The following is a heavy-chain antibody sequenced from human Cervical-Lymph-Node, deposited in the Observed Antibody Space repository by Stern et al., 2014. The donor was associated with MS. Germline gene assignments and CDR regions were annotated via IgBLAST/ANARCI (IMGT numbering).Heavy chain of an antibody. CDR1: GGTFSNHA. J-gene: IGHJ6*02. Sequence: QVQLMQSGAEVKKPGSSVKVSCKASGGTFSNHAISWVRQAPGQGIEWMGGIIPFFGTADYSRKFQVSITSTAGESTSTAYMELSSLRSEDTAVYYWAGGWGGRISMTTAVLYGMDVWGQGTTVTVSS. CDR2: IIPFFGTA. V-gene: IGHV1-69*12. D-gene: IGHD2/OR15-2a*01. CDR3: AGGWGGRISMTTAVLYGMDV.